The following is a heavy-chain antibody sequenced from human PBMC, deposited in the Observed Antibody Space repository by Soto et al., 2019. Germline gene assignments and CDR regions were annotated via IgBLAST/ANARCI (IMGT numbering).Heavy chain of an antibody. CDR2: IYHSVST. CDR3: ARVPDY. V-gene: IGHV4-30-2*01. Sequence: QLQLLESGTGQVKPSQTLYLTCAVSGGSISSGGYSWGWIRQPPGKGLEWIGYIYHSVSTYYNPSLKSRVTISVDRSKNQFSLRLSSVTAADTAVYYCARVPDYWGQGTLVTVSS. J-gene: IGHJ4*02. CDR1: GGSISSGGYS.